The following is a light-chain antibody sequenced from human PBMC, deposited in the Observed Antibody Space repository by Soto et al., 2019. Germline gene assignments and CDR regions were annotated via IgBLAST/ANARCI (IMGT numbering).Light chain of an antibody. CDR2: DTT. CDR1: TGAVTNGHY. V-gene: IGLV7-46*01. CDR3: LLSYNGPYV. Sequence: QAVVTQDPSLTGSPGGTVTLTCGSSTGAVTNGHYPYGFQQKPGQAPRTLIYDTTNRHSWTPARFSGSLLRGKAALTLSGEQPEYEAEYYCLLSYNGPYVCGTGTQVT. J-gene: IGLJ1*01.